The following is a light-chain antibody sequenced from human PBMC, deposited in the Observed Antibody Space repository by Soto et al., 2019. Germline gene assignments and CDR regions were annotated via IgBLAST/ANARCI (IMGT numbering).Light chain of an antibody. J-gene: IGKJ1*01. CDR2: GTS. CDR1: QTIGSTY. V-gene: IGKV3-20*01. CDR3: QHFGNSLWT. Sequence: EIVLTQSPGTPSLSPGETATLSCRASQTIGSTYLAWYQQKPGQAPRLLIFGTSRRATGIPDRFSGSGCGTDSTLTLRGLESEDFAVYYCQHFGNSLWTFGQGTKVDIK.